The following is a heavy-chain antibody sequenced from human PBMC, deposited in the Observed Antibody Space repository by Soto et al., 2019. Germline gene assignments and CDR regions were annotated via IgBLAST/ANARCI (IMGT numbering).Heavy chain of an antibody. CDR2: IYATGPT. CDR3: VRDGTKTLRDWFDP. J-gene: IGHJ5*02. Sequence: QVQLQESGPGLVKPSETLSLTCTVSGASISGYYWSWIRQSAGKGLEWIGRIYATGPTDYNPSLKSRVMMSVDTSKKQFSLRLRSVTAADTAVYYCVRDGTKTLRDWFDPWGQGISVTVSS. D-gene: IGHD1-1*01. CDR1: GASISGYY. V-gene: IGHV4-4*07.